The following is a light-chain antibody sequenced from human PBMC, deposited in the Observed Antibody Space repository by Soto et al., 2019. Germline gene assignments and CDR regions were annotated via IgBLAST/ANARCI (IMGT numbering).Light chain of an antibody. Sequence: DIQMNQSASALSASVGDTVTITSRASQRIGNWLAWYQQRPGKPPKLLIYRASSLESGVPSRFSGSGSGTDFTLTLSGLQPDDFATYFCQQYDAFPWTFGQGTKVDIK. V-gene: IGKV1-5*03. CDR2: RAS. CDR1: QRIGNW. CDR3: QQYDAFPWT. J-gene: IGKJ1*01.